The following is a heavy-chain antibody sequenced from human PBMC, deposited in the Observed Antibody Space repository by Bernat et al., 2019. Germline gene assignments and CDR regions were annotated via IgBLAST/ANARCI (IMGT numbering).Heavy chain of an antibody. CDR3: AHGYSSSWYSQEYNWFDP. D-gene: IGHD6-13*01. CDR1: GFSLSTSGVG. J-gene: IGHJ5*02. CDR2: IYWDDDK. Sequence: QITLKESGPTLVKPTQTLTLTCTFSGFSLSTSGVGVGWIRQPPGKALEWLALIYWDDDKRYSPSLKSRLTITKDTSKNQVVLTMTNMDPVDTTTYYCAHGYSSSWYSQEYNWFDPWGQGTLVTVSS. V-gene: IGHV2-5*02.